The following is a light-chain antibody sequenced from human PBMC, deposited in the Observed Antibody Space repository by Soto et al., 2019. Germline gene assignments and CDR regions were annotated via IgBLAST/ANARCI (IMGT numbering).Light chain of an antibody. CDR3: QQDYISPLK. CDR2: WAS. Sequence: ITHSTDAQSVSMFARGTIACKSIQSVSYTSNNKKYLAWYQQKPGQPPKLLIKWASTRESGVPDRFSGSGSETDFTLTISSLQAEDVAVYYCQQDYISPLKFGQGTRLEIK. J-gene: IGKJ5*01. CDR1: QSVSYTSNNKKY. V-gene: IGKV4-1*01.